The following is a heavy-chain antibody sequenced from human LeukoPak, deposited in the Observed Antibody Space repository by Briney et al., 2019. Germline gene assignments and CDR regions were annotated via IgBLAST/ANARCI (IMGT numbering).Heavy chain of an antibody. CDR1: GYTFTDYA. CDR2: INIGKGNT. Sequence: ASVKVSCKAAGYTFTDYAMNWVRQAAGERLEWMGWINIGKGNTKYSQKFQGRVTIPMDTSASTAYMELSSLRSEDTAVYYCARAHVVGLAPFVPWGQGTLVTVSS. CDR3: ARAHVVGLAPFVP. V-gene: IGHV1-3*04. D-gene: IGHD2-15*01. J-gene: IGHJ5*02.